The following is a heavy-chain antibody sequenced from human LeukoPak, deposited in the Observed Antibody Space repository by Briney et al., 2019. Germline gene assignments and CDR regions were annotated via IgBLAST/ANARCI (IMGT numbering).Heavy chain of an antibody. V-gene: IGHV1-2*02. J-gene: IGHJ4*02. D-gene: IGHD3-22*01. CDR2: INPNSGGT. CDR3: ASQPYYFDSSGYYDY. CDR1: GYTFTGYY. Sequence: ASVKVSCKASGYTFTGYYMHWVRQAPGQGLEWMGWINPNSGGTNYAQKFQGRVTMTRDTSISTTYMELSRLRSDDTAVYYCASQPYYFDSSGYYDYWGQGTLVTVSS.